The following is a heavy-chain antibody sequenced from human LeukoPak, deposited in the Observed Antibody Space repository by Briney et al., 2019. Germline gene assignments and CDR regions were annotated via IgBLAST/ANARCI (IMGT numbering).Heavy chain of an antibody. D-gene: IGHD3-10*01. Sequence: KPGGSLRLSCAASGFTFSSYAMTWVRQAPGKGLEWVGRIKSKTDGGTTDYAAPVKGRFTISRDDSKNTLYLQMNSLKTEDTAVYYCTTDTSGSGSYFWPPNWFDPWGQGTLVTVS. J-gene: IGHJ5*02. CDR3: TTDTSGSGSYFWPPNWFDP. V-gene: IGHV3-15*01. CDR1: GFTFSSYA. CDR2: IKSKTDGGTT.